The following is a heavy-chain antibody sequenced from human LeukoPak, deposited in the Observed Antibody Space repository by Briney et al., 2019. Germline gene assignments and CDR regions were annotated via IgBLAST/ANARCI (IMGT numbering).Heavy chain of an antibody. CDR1: GFTFSSYG. V-gene: IGHV3-33*01. D-gene: IGHD3-16*02. CDR3: ARDFELSH. CDR2: IWYDGSSK. Sequence: GRSLRLSCAASGFTFSSYGMHWVRQAPGKGLEWVALIWYDGSSKHYADSVRGRFTISRDNYKNTLYLQMNSLRAEDTAVYYCARDFELSHWGQGTLVTVSS. J-gene: IGHJ4*02.